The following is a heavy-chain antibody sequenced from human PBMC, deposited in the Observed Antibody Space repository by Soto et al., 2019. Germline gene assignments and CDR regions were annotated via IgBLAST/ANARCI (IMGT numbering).Heavy chain of an antibody. CDR3: ARVIAARPWYYGMDV. V-gene: IGHV5-51*01. J-gene: IGHJ6*02. Sequence: PGESLKISCKGSGYSFTSYWIGWVRQMPGKGLEWMGIIYPGDSDTRYSPSFQGQVTISADKSISTAYLQWSSLKASDTAMYYCARVIAARPWYYGMDVWGQGTTVTVSS. D-gene: IGHD6-6*01. CDR2: IYPGDSDT. CDR1: GYSFTSYW.